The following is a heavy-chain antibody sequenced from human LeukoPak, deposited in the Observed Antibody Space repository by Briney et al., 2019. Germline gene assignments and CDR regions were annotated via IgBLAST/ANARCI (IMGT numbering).Heavy chain of an antibody. V-gene: IGHV3-33*01. J-gene: IGHJ6*04. CDR2: IWYDGSNK. Sequence: GRSLRPSCAASGFTFSSYGMHWVRQAPGKGLEWVAVIWYDGSNKYYADSVKGRFTISRDNSKNTLYLQMNSPRAEDTAVYYCAREVTSSSKNSYYYCGLHFWAKGTTLTVS. CDR1: GFTFSSYG. D-gene: IGHD6-6*01. CDR3: AREVTSSSKNSYYYCGLHF.